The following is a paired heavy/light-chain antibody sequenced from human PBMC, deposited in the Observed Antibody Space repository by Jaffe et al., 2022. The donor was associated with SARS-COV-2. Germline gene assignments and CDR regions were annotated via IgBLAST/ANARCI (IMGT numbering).Heavy chain of an antibody. CDR3: ARALHYCGGGSCYSGDAYDF. V-gene: IGHV3-23*01. CDR1: EFNFSSYG. Sequence: EVQLLESGGGLLQPGGSLRLSCAASEFNFSSYGMNWVRQAPGKGLEWVSGIGSNGLKTFFADFVKGRFTISRDNSKNTVFLQMNSLRVEDTAIYYCARALHYCGGGSCYSGDAYDFWGKGTKVTVSS. D-gene: IGHD2-15*01. CDR2: IGSNGLKT. J-gene: IGHJ3*01.
Light chain of an antibody. Sequence: SYELTQPPSVSVSPGQTATIPCSGDAMPKKYVYWYQQKSGQAPVLVIYEDTKRPSGIPERFSGSSSGTMATLTISGAQVEDEADYYCYSTDSSATQRVFGGGTKLTVL. CDR2: EDT. V-gene: IGLV3-10*01. J-gene: IGLJ3*02. CDR1: AMPKKY. CDR3: YSTDSSATQRV.